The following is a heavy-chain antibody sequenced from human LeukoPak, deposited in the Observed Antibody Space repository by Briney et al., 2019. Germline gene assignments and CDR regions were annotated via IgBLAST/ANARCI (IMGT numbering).Heavy chain of an antibody. J-gene: IGHJ4*02. CDR2: ISGYQGST. CDR1: GYTFTNYG. V-gene: IGHV1-18*01. D-gene: IGHD1-1*01. Sequence: ASVKVSCKASGYTFTNYGITWVRQAPGQGREWMGWISGYQGSTKYAQKFQCRVTMTRNTSISTAYMELSSLRSEDTAVYYCARGIGTLISTNALAPPPIPDYWGQGTLVTVSS. CDR3: ARGIGTLISTNALAPPPIPDY.